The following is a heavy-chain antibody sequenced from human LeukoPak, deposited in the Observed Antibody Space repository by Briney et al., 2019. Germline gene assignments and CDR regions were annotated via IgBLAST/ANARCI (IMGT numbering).Heavy chain of an antibody. J-gene: IGHJ4*02. CDR1: GYTFTSYA. D-gene: IGHD6-19*01. CDR2: INAGNGNT. V-gene: IGHV1-3*01. CDR3: ARAPLRAVAGFFDY. Sequence: ASVKVSCKASGYTFTSYAMHWVRQAPGRRLEWMGWINAGNGNTKYSQKFRGRVTITRDTSASTAYMELSSLRSEDTAVYYCARAPLRAVAGFFDYWGQGTLVTVSS.